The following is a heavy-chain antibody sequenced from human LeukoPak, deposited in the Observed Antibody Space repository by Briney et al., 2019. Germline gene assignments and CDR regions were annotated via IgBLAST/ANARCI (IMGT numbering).Heavy chain of an antibody. J-gene: IGHJ3*02. Sequence: GGSLRLSCAASGFTFSSYAMHWVRQAPGKGLEWVAVISYDVSNKYYADSGKGRFTISRDNSKNTLYLQMNSLRAEDTAVYYCASYFGSGGYFSGVSDAFDIWGQGTMVTVSS. D-gene: IGHD1-26*01. CDR3: ASYFGSGGYFSGVSDAFDI. V-gene: IGHV3-30*04. CDR1: GFTFSSYA. CDR2: ISYDVSNK.